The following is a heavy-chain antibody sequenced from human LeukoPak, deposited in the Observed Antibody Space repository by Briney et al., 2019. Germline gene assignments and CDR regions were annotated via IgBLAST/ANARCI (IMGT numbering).Heavy chain of an antibody. CDR1: GYTFTSYY. Sequence: ASVTVSCTASGYTFTSYYMHWVRQAPGQGLEWMGIINPSGGTTGYAQKFQGRVTLTRDTSTSTVYMELSSLRSEDTAVYYCARAAKAAGGFDYWGQGTLVTVSS. CDR3: ARAAKAAGGFDY. D-gene: IGHD6-13*01. CDR2: INPSGGTT. J-gene: IGHJ4*02. V-gene: IGHV1-46*01.